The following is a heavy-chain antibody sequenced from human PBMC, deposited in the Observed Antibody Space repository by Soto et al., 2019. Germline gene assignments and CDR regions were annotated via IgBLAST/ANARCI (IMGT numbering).Heavy chain of an antibody. V-gene: IGHV4-38-2*02. J-gene: IGHJ4*01. CDR1: GYSISSGSY. Sequence: PSETLSLTCTVSGYSISSGSYRAWIRQPPGKGPEWIASIYHGGTTFYNPPLKSRITISVDTSNNQFSLKLTSVTAADTAVYYCARVHVMVVAGSTFDYWGHGTLVTVSS. CDR2: IYHGGTT. CDR3: ARVHVMVVAGSTFDY. D-gene: IGHD6-19*01.